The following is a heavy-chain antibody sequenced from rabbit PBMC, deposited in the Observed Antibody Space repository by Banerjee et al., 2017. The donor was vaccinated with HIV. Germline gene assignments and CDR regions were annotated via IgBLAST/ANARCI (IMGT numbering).Heavy chain of an antibody. CDR1: GFSFSSSYY. CDR3: ARVGSTYYTPFNL. D-gene: IGHD8-1*01. Sequence: QSLEESGGDLVKPGASLTLTCTASGFSFSSSYYMCWVRQAPGKGLEWIGCIYGALSGNSYYASWAKGRFTISKTSSPTVTLQMTSLTAADTATYFCARVGSTYYTPFNLWGPGTLVTVS. V-gene: IGHV1S40*01. CDR2: IYGALSGNS. J-gene: IGHJ4*01.